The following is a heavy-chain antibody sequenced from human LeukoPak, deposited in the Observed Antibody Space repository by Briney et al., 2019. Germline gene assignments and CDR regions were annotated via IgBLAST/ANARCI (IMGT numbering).Heavy chain of an antibody. J-gene: IGHJ4*02. CDR3: ARDGGELWPLDE. CDR1: GFPFKGYW. CDR2: IKPDGSET. D-gene: IGHD3-10*01. Sequence: GGSLRLSCVASGFPFKGYWMTWVRQSPGKGLDWVANIKPDGSETNYLDSVKGRFTISGDNARDSLFLKMNNLRVDDTAVYYCARDGGELWPLDEWGQGILVTVSS. V-gene: IGHV3-7*01.